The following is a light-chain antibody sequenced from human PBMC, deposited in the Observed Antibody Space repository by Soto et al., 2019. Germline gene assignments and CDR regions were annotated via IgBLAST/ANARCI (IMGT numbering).Light chain of an antibody. CDR3: QQYNSYSQT. J-gene: IGKJ1*01. V-gene: IGKV1-5*03. CDR2: KAS. CDR1: PSIVTW. Sequence: DIQMTQSPSTLSASVGDRVTITCRASPSIVTWLAWYQQKPGKAPKLLIDKASSLEGGVPSPFSGSGYGTDSTLTISSLQPADFATYYCQQYNSYSQTVGQGTKVEIK.